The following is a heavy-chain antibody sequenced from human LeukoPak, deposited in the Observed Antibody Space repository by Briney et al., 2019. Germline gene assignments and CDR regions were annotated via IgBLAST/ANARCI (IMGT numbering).Heavy chain of an antibody. V-gene: IGHV1-2*02. CDR1: GHTFTDYY. D-gene: IGHD1-26*01. CDR2: INPNSGGT. Sequence: ASVKVSCKASGHTFTDYYIHWVRQAPGQGLEWMGWINPNSGGTNYAQNFQGRVTMTRDTYITTAYMDLSRLRLDDTAVYYCAVGRRTDFDYWGQGTLVTVSS. CDR3: AVGRRTDFDY. J-gene: IGHJ4*02.